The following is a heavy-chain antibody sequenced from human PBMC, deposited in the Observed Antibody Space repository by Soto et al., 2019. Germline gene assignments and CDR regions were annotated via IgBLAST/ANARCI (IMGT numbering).Heavy chain of an antibody. D-gene: IGHD3-22*01. J-gene: IGHJ3*02. Sequence: QVQLVQSGAEVKKPGSSVKVSCKASGGTFSSYAISWVRQAPGQGLEWMGGIIPIFGTANYAQKFQGRVTITADKSTSTADMELSSLRSEDTAVYYCARGGYYDSSGYYGPADAFDIWCQGTMVTVSS. CDR1: GGTFSSYA. V-gene: IGHV1-69*06. CDR2: IIPIFGTA. CDR3: ARGGYYDSSGYYGPADAFDI.